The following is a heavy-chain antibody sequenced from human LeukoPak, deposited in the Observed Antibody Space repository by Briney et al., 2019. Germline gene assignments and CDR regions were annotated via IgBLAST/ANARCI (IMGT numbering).Heavy chain of an antibody. J-gene: IGHJ4*02. CDR3: ARARYGSGGHFFDF. CDR2: IKQDGSEI. D-gene: IGHD3-10*01. CDR1: GFKFNSYW. V-gene: IGHV3-7*04. Sequence: GGSLRLSCAASGFKFNSYWMSWVRQAPGKGLECVANIKQDGSEIYFVDSVKGRFTISRDNAKSSLYLQMNSLRGEDTAVYYCARARYGSGGHFFDFWGQGTLVTVSS.